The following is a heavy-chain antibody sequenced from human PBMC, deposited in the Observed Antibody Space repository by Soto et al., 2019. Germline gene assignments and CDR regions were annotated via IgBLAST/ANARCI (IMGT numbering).Heavy chain of an antibody. V-gene: IGHV4-59*01. D-gene: IGHD1-1*01. CDR3: ARVHRIWGFDP. Sequence: QVQLQESGPGLVKPSETLSLTCTVSGGSISSYYWSWIRQPPGKGLEWIGYIYYSGSTNYNPSLKSRVTISVDTSKNQFSLKLSSVTAADTAVYYCARVHRIWGFDPWGQGTLVTVSS. CDR2: IYYSGST. CDR1: GGSISSYY. J-gene: IGHJ5*02.